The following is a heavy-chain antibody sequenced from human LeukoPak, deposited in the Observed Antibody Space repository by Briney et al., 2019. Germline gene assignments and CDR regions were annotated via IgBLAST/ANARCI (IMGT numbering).Heavy chain of an antibody. V-gene: IGHV3-7*01. CDR3: ARGGSRTGTTEC. CDR2: IKQDGSEK. Sequence: GGSLRLSCEASGCIYRSYWMSWVRQPPAKGREGVANIKQDGSEKYYVDSVKGRFTISRDNAKNSLYLQMNSLRAEDTAVYYCARGGSRTGTTECWGQVTLVTVSS. D-gene: IGHD1-7*01. J-gene: IGHJ4*02. CDR1: GCIYRSYW.